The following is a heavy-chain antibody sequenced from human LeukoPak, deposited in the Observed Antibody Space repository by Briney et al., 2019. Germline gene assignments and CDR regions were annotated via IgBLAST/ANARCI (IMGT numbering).Heavy chain of an antibody. J-gene: IGHJ5*02. CDR3: ARVQPDNNDEYNWFDP. Sequence: RGSLRLSCAASGLTFNSYAITWVRQGAGRGLEWVTTISGTSRARSYADSAEGRFSISRDDSKNTLYLQMTSLRVEETAVYFCARVQPDNNDEYNWFDPWGQGTQVIVSS. V-gene: IGHV3-23*01. CDR2: ISGTSRAR. CDR1: GLTFNSYA. D-gene: IGHD1-1*01.